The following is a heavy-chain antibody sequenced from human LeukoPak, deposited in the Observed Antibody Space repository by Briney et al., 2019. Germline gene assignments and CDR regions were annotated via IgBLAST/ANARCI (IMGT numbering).Heavy chain of an antibody. CDR1: GYTFTSYG. CDR2: ISAYNGNT. D-gene: IGHD2-21*02. Sequence: GASVKVSCKASGYTFTSYGISWVRQAPGQGLEWMGWISAYNGNTNYAQKLQGRVTMTTDTSTSTAYMELRSLRSDDTAVYYCARDQSSGCGGDCYSMDYWGQGTLVTASS. CDR3: ARDQSSGCGGDCYSMDY. J-gene: IGHJ4*02. V-gene: IGHV1-18*01.